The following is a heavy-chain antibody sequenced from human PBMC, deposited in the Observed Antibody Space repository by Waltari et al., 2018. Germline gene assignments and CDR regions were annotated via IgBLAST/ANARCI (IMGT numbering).Heavy chain of an antibody. Sequence: EVQVVESGGGLVQPGVSLRLSCAASGCTFSDYWMDWVRQAPGKGPEWVANINQDGSEKHYVGSLKGRVTVSRDNAKNSLYLQINSLRAEDTAVYYCSNSLNYWGQGTLVTVSS. J-gene: IGHJ4*02. CDR2: INQDGSEK. V-gene: IGHV3-7*01. CDR1: GCTFSDYW. CDR3: SNSLNY.